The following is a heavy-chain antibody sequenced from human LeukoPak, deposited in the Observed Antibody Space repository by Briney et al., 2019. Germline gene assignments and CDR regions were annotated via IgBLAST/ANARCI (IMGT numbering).Heavy chain of an antibody. V-gene: IGHV4-59*13. CDR3: ARDKSWAFDI. CDR1: GGLISSYY. J-gene: IGHJ3*02. CDR2: IYYSGST. Sequence: SETLSLTCTVSGGLISSYYWSWIRQPPGKGLEWIGYIYYSGSTDYNPSLKSRVTISVDTSKNQFSLKVSFVTAADTAVYYCARDKSWAFDIWGQGTMVTVPS.